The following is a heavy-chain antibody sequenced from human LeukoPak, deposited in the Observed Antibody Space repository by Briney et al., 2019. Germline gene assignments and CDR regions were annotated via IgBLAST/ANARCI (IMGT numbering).Heavy chain of an antibody. CDR1: GFTFSSYS. Sequence: PGGSLRLSCAASGFTFSSYSMNWVRQAPGKGLEWVSSISSSSSYIYYADSVKGRFTISRDNAKNSLYLQMNSLGAEDTAVYYCARNEWELDWFDPWGQGTLVTVSS. D-gene: IGHD1-26*01. J-gene: IGHJ5*02. CDR2: ISSSSSYI. V-gene: IGHV3-21*01. CDR3: ARNEWELDWFDP.